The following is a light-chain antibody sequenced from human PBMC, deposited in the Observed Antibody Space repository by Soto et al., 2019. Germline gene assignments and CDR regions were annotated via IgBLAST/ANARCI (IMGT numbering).Light chain of an antibody. Sequence: QMTQSPSTLSASVGERVTITCRASQTIGAFLAWYQLKPGKAPNLLISKASNLQDGVPSRFSGSGSGTEFTLTITSLQPDDFATYYCQHYNSRAFGQGTKVEIK. V-gene: IGKV1-5*03. CDR1: QTIGAF. CDR3: QHYNSRA. J-gene: IGKJ1*01. CDR2: KAS.